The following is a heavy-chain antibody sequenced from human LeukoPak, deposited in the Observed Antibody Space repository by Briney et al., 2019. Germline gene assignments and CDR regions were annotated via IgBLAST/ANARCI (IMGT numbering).Heavy chain of an antibody. CDR3: ARAGFGDTIVDF. D-gene: IGHD2-21*01. CDR2: ISTSSVTI. Sequence: PGGSLRLSCAASGFPFNDYLSWIRQAPGRGLEWVSYISTSSVTIYYADSVKGRFTISRDNAKNSLYLQMNNLRAEDTAVYYCARAGFGDTIVDFWGQGTLVTVSS. CDR1: GFPFNDY. V-gene: IGHV3-11*01. J-gene: IGHJ4*02.